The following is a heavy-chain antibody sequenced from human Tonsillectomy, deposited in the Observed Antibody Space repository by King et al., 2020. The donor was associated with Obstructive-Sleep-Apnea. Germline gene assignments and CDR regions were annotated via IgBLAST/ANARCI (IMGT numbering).Heavy chain of an antibody. CDR1: VLPFSSST. J-gene: IGHJ4*02. CDR3: AREEYCGSETYYSTFDY. D-gene: IGHD3-10*01. Sequence: VQLVESGGGLVKPGGSLRLSCVVSVLPFSSSTMNWVRQAPGKGLEWVSSMTSTVAYIYYADSLKGRFTISQDNAKNSLFLQMTRLTVDDTAVYYCAREEYCGSETYYSTFDYWGQGTLVTVSS. CDR2: MTSTVAYI. V-gene: IGHV3-21*01.